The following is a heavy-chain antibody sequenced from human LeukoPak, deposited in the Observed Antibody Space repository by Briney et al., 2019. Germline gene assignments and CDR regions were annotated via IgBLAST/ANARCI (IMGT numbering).Heavy chain of an antibody. D-gene: IGHD1-26*01. Sequence: ASVKVSCKASGGTFSSYAISWVRQAPGQGLEWMGGIIPIFDTANYAQKFQGRVTITADESTSTAYMELSSLRSEDTAVYYCASRSGSYYEYYFDYWGQGTLVTVSS. J-gene: IGHJ4*02. CDR3: ASRSGSYYEYYFDY. V-gene: IGHV1-69*13. CDR1: GGTFSSYA. CDR2: IIPIFDTA.